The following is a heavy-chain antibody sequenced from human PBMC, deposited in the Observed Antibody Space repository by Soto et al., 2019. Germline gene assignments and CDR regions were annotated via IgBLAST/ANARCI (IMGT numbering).Heavy chain of an antibody. CDR2: ISAYNGNT. CDR3: GTGRKSGWDFDY. Sequence: ASVKVSCKASGYTFTSYGISWVRQAPGQGLEWMGWISAYNGNTNYAQKLQGRVTMTTDTSTSTAYMELRSLRSDDTAVYYCGTGRKSGWDFDYWGQGTLVTVSS. CDR1: GYTFTSYG. J-gene: IGHJ4*02. D-gene: IGHD3-3*01. V-gene: IGHV1-18*01.